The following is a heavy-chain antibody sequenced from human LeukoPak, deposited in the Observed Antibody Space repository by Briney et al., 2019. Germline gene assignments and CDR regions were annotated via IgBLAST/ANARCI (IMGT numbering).Heavy chain of an antibody. CDR3: ARALGLSAGTR. D-gene: IGHD6-13*01. Sequence: ASVKVSCKASGYTLTAYYIHWVRQAPGQGLEWMGWINPNSGATDYAQSFQGRITMARDTSINTAYMELTRLTSDDTAVYFCARALGLSAGTRWDQGTLVIVSS. CDR1: GYTLTAYY. V-gene: IGHV1-2*02. CDR2: INPNSGAT. J-gene: IGHJ4*02.